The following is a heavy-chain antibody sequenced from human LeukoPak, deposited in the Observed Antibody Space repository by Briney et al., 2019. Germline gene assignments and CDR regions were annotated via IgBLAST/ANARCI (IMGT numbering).Heavy chain of an antibody. Sequence: KRGESLKISCKGSGYSFTSYWIGWVRQMPGKGLEWMGIMYPGDSDTRYSPSFQGQVTISADKSIGTAYLQWNNLKASDTAMYYCARPYSSGWLYFDSWGQGTLVTVSS. CDR1: GYSFTSYW. D-gene: IGHD6-19*01. V-gene: IGHV5-51*01. CDR2: MYPGDSDT. CDR3: ARPYSSGWLYFDS. J-gene: IGHJ4*02.